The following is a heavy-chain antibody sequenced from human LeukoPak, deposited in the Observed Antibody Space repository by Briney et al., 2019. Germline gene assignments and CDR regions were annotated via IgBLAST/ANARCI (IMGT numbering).Heavy chain of an antibody. CDR3: ARDQVY. Sequence: GGSLRLSCAASGVMFPSYWMTWVRQAPGKGLEWVANIKQDGSEKYYVDSVKGRFTISRDNAKNSVYLQMNSLRAEDTAVYYCARDQVYWGQGTLVTVSS. V-gene: IGHV3-7*01. J-gene: IGHJ4*02. CDR2: IKQDGSEK. CDR1: GVMFPSYW.